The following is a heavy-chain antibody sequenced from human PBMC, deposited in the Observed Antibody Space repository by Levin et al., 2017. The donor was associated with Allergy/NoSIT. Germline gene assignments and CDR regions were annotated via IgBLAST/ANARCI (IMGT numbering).Heavy chain of an antibody. V-gene: IGHV3-9*01. CDR2: ISWNSHPI. J-gene: IGHJ3*02. CDR3: IKDMLYGSGGLGAFDI. CDR1: GFTFDDYA. Sequence: GGSLRLSCAASGFTFDDYAMHWVRQGPGKGLEWVSGISWNSHPIGYADSVKGRFTISRDNAKNSLYLQMNSLKAEDTALYYCIKDMLYGSGGLGAFDIWGQGTMVTVSS. D-gene: IGHD3-10*01.